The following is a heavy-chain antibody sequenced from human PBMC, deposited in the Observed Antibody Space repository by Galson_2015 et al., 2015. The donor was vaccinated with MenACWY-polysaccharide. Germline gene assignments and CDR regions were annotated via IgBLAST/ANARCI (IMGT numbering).Heavy chain of an antibody. CDR3: AKDIATYYYDSSGYGDAFDI. V-gene: IGHV3-9*01. D-gene: IGHD3-22*01. CDR1: GFTFDDYA. CDR2: ISWNSGSI. Sequence: SLRLSCAASGFTFDDYAMHWVRQAPGKGLEWVSGISWNSGSIGYADSVKGRFTISRDNAKNSLYLQRNSLRAEDTALYYCAKDIATYYYDSSGYGDAFDIWGQGTMVTVSS. J-gene: IGHJ3*02.